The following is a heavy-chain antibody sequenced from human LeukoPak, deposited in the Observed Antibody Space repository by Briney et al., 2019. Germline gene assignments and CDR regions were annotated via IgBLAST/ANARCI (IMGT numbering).Heavy chain of an antibody. CDR3: AKDSGYDSSGYDAFDI. J-gene: IGHJ3*02. V-gene: IGHV3-43D*04. D-gene: IGHD3-22*01. Sequence: GGSLRLSCAASGFTFDDYAMHWVRQAPGKGLEWVSLISWDGGSTYYADSVKGRFTISRDNSKNSLYLQKNSLRAEDTALYYCAKDSGYDSSGYDAFDIWGQGTMVTVSS. CDR1: GFTFDDYA. CDR2: ISWDGGST.